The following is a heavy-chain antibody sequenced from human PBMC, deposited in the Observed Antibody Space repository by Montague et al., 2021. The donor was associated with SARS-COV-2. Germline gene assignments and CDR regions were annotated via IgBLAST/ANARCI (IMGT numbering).Heavy chain of an antibody. CDR1: GFTFSSYA. V-gene: IGHV3-30*04. D-gene: IGHD1-26*01. CDR2: ISYDGSNK. J-gene: IGHJ3*02. CDR3: ARTDGGSYFNAFDI. Sequence: SLLLSCAASGFTFSSYAMHWVRQAPGKGLEWVAVISYDGSNKYYVDSVKCRFTISRDNSKNTLYLQMNSLRAEGTAVYYCARTDGGSYFNAFDIWGQGTMATVSS.